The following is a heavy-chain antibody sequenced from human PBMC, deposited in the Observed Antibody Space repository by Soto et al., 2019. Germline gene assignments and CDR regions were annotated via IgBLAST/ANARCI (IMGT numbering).Heavy chain of an antibody. CDR3: ARGSEVASRQLFDF. D-gene: IGHD6-6*01. Sequence: QVQLVQSGAEVRKPGASVRISCKASRYTFTFYYIHWVRQAPGQGLEWMGTVNPSYGDTAYSQKFQGRVTLTRDTSTTTVYMDLSSLRSEDTAVYFCARGSEVASRQLFDFWGQGSLVSVSS. CDR1: RYTFTFYY. CDR2: VNPSYGDT. V-gene: IGHV1-46*01. J-gene: IGHJ5*01.